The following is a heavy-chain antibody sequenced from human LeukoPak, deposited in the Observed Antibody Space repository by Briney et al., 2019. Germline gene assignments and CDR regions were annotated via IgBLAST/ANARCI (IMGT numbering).Heavy chain of an antibody. D-gene: IGHD2-2*01. CDR3: AKGYCSSISCLVDY. V-gene: IGHV3-23*01. Sequence: GGSLRLSCAASGFTFSSYAMSWVRQAPGKGLEWVSAISGSGGSTYYADSVKGRFTISRDNSKNTLYLQMNSLRAEDTAVYYCAKGYCSSISCLVDYWGQGTLVTVSS. CDR1: GFTFSSYA. CDR2: ISGSGGST. J-gene: IGHJ4*02.